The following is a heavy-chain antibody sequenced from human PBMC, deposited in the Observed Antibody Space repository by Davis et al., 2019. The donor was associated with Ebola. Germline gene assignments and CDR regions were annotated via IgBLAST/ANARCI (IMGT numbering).Heavy chain of an antibody. CDR2: INPYSGGA. Sequence: ASVKVSCKASGYTFTGYFMHWVRQAPGQSLEWMGWINPYSGGANSAQKFQGRVTMTRDTSIGTAYMELSRLRSDDTAVFLCARASPPEYNVWSRNPHYHYFTMDVWGQGTTVTVSS. CDR1: GYTFTGYF. D-gene: IGHD2-8*01. J-gene: IGHJ6*02. CDR3: ARASPPEYNVWSRNPHYHYFTMDV. V-gene: IGHV1-2*02.